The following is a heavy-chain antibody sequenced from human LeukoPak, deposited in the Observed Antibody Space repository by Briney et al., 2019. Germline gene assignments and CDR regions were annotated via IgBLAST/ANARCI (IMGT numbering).Heavy chain of an antibody. J-gene: IGHJ4*02. Sequence: GGSLRLSCAASGFTFSSYAMSWVRQAPGKGLEWVSAISGSGGGTYYADSVKGRFTISRDNSKNTLYLQMNSLRAEDTAIYYCAKDQLNRFCSGGSCSTTHDYWGQGTLVTVSS. D-gene: IGHD2-15*01. CDR3: AKDQLNRFCSGGSCSTTHDY. V-gene: IGHV3-23*01. CDR1: GFTFSSYA. CDR2: ISGSGGGT.